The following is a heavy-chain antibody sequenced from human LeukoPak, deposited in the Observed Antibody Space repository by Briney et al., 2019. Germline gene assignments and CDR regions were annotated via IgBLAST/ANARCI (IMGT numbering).Heavy chain of an antibody. CDR2: ISGTSKSNSP. D-gene: IGHD5-12*01. V-gene: IGHV3-23*01. CDR3: ARSQGFDIVATISEYFDY. CDR1: GFTFGDYA. J-gene: IGHJ4*02. Sequence: PGGSLRLSCVGSGFTFGDYAMSWVRQAPGKGLEWVSAISGTSKSNSPWYADSVRGRSTISRDNSKNTVYLQMNSLRAEDTAVSYCARSQGFDIVATISEYFDYWGQGTLVTVSS.